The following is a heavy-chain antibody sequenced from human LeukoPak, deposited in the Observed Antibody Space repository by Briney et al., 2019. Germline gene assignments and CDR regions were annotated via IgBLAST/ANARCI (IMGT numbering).Heavy chain of an antibody. V-gene: IGHV3-33*01. Sequence: GGSLRLSCAASGFTFSSYGMHWVRQAPGKGLEWVALIWYDGNNKYYADSVKGRFTISRDNSKNTLYLQSNSLRAEDTAVYYCARQHCSGGDCYFFDWGQGTLVTVSS. CDR1: GFTFSSYG. CDR2: IWYDGNNK. CDR3: ARQHCSGGDCYFFD. J-gene: IGHJ4*02. D-gene: IGHD2-15*01.